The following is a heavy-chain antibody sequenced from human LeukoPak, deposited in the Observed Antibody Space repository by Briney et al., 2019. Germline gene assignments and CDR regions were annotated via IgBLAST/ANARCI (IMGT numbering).Heavy chain of an antibody. J-gene: IGHJ4*02. CDR1: GFTFSSYS. Sequence: GGSLRLSCAASGFTFSSYSMSWVRQAPGKGLDWVSGLSGSGDNTYYADSVKGRFTISRDNSKNTLYLQMNSLRAEDTAVYYCARDGQAFNSNWDYFEYWGQGTPVTVSS. V-gene: IGHV3-23*01. CDR3: ARDGQAFNSNWDYFEY. CDR2: LSGSGDNT. D-gene: IGHD7-27*01.